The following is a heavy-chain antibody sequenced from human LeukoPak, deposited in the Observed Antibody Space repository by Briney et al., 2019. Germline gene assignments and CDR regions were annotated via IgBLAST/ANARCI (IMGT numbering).Heavy chain of an antibody. CDR3: AKAYYDPSGYSYYFDY. CDR2: ISGSSSYV. Sequence: GGSLRLSCAASGFPFCAYSMNWVRQAPGKGLGWVSSISGSSSYVYYADSVKGRFNISRDNAKNSLYLHMNSLRAEDTAVYYCAKAYYDPSGYSYYFDYWGQGTLVTVSS. V-gene: IGHV3-21*01. J-gene: IGHJ4*02. D-gene: IGHD3-22*01. CDR1: GFPFCAYS.